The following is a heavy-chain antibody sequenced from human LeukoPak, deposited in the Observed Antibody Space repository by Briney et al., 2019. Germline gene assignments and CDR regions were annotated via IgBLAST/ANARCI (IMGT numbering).Heavy chain of an antibody. CDR3: ASSSSWYGYFDY. J-gene: IGHJ4*02. CDR2: ISYDGSNK. V-gene: IGHV3-30*04. D-gene: IGHD6-13*01. CDR1: GFTFSSYA. Sequence: GGSLRLYCAASGFTFSSYAMHWVRQAPGKGLEWVAVISYDGSNKYYADSVKGRFTISRDDSKNTLYLQMNSLRAEDTAVYYCASSSSWYGYFDYWGQGTLVTVSS.